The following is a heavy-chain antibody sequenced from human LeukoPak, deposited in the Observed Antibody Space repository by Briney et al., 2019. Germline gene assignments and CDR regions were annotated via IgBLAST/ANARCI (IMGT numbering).Heavy chain of an antibody. V-gene: IGHV3-74*01. J-gene: IGHJ4*02. Sequence: TGGSLRLSCAASGFTFSSYGMSWVRQAPGKGLVWVSRINSDGSSTSYADSVKGRFTISRDNSKNTLYLQMNSLRAEDTAVYYCARDSPKGYSYAYDYWGQGTLVTVSS. CDR1: GFTFSSYG. CDR3: ARDSPKGYSYAYDY. D-gene: IGHD5-18*01. CDR2: INSDGSST.